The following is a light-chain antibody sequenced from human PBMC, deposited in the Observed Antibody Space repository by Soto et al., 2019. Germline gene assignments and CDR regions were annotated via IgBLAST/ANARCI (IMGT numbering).Light chain of an antibody. J-gene: IGKJ4*01. CDR2: GAS. CDR1: QSVSSN. V-gene: IGKV3-15*01. Sequence: EIVMTQSPATLSVSPGERATLSCRASQSVSSNLAWYQQKPGQAPRLLIYGASIRATGIPARFSGSGSGTEFILTISSLQSEDFAVYYCQQYHKWPLTFGGGTKVEIK. CDR3: QQYHKWPLT.